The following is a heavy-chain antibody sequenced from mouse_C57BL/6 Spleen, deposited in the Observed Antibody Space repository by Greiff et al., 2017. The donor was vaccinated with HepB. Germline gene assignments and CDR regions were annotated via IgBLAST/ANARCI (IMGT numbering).Heavy chain of an antibody. CDR2: IWSGGST. CDR3: ARNEKGRGYFDV. D-gene: IGHD1-1*01. CDR1: GFSLTSYG. Sequence: VKLVESGPGLVQPSQRLSIPCTVSGFSLTSYGVHWVRQSPGKGLEWLGVIWSGGSTDYNAAFISRLSISKDNSKSQVFFKMNSLQADDTAIYYCARNEKGRGYFDVWGTGTTVTVSS. V-gene: IGHV2-2*01. J-gene: IGHJ1*03.